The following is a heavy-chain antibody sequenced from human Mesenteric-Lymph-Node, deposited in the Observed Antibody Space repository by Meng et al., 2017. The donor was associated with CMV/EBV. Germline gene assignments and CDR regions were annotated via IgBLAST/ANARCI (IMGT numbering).Heavy chain of an antibody. CDR1: GFTLSRYE. V-gene: IGHV4-38-2*01. J-gene: IGHJ4*02. CDR3: ARGVGSSSADY. D-gene: IGHD6-6*01. Sequence: ESLKISCAASGFTLSRYEMNWVRQAPGKGLEWIGSFYHSGSTYYNSSLKSRVTISVDMSKNKFSLKLTSVTAADTAVYYCARGVGSSSADYWGQGTLVTVSS. CDR2: FYHSGST.